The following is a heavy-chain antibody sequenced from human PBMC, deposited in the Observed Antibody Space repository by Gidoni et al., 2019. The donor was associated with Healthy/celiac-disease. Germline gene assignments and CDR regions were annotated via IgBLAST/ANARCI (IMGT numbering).Heavy chain of an antibody. CDR3: AKGPDSSSNRGREGYYYGMDV. D-gene: IGHD6-13*01. V-gene: IGHV3-30*18. CDR2: ISYDGSNK. J-gene: IGHJ6*02. Sequence: QVQLVESGGGVVQPGRSLRLSCAASGFTFSSYGMHWVRQAPGKGLEWVAVISYDGSNKYYADSVKGRFTISRDNSKNTLYLQMNSLRAEDTAVYYCAKGPDSSSNRGREGYYYGMDVWGQGTTVTVSS. CDR1: GFTFSSYG.